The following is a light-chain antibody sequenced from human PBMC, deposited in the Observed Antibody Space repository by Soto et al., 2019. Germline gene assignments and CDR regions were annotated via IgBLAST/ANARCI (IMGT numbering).Light chain of an antibody. Sequence: EIVLTQSPRTLSLSPGDRATLSCRASQSVSRSYLGWYQQKPGQAPRLLMCGASIRAAGVPDRFSGSGSGTEFTLTISRLEPEDFTVYYCHHYETFGQGTKVDIK. J-gene: IGKJ1*01. V-gene: IGKV3-20*01. CDR2: GAS. CDR1: QSVSRSY. CDR3: HHYET.